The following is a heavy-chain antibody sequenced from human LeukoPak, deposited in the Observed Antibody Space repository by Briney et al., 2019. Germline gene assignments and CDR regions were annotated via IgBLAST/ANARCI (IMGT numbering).Heavy chain of an antibody. CDR2: INSDGSST. D-gene: IGHD3-10*01. CDR1: GFTFSSYW. Sequence: PGGSLRLSCAASGFTFSSYWMHWVRQAPGKGLVWVSRINSDGSSTKYADSVKGRFTISRDNAKNSLYLQMSSLRDEDTAVYYCARGPEVRGLGPWGQGTLVTVSS. V-gene: IGHV3-74*01. CDR3: ARGPEVRGLGP. J-gene: IGHJ5*02.